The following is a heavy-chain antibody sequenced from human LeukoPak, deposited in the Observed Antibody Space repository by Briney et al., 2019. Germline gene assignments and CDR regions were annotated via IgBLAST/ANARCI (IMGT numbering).Heavy chain of an antibody. D-gene: IGHD1-26*01. CDR3: ARVTAGVGATTI. J-gene: IGHJ4*02. V-gene: IGHV4-39*01. CDR2: IYFTGST. CDR1: GDSISSTSHY. Sequence: SETLSLTCTVSGDSISSTSHYWDWIRQPPGKGPEWIGNIYFTGSTYYCPSLKSRVTISVDRSKNQFSLKLSSVTAADTAVYYCARVTAGVGATTIWGQGTLVTVSS.